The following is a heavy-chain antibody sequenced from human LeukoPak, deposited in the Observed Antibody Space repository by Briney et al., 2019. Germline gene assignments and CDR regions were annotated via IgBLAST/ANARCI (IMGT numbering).Heavy chain of an antibody. CDR3: ATGFTVNDAFDI. Sequence: ASVKVSCKVSGYTLTELSMHWVRQAPGKGLEWMGGFDPEDGETIYAQKFQGRVTMTEDTSTDTAYMELSSLGSEDTAVYYCATGFTVNDAFDIWGQGTMVTVSS. J-gene: IGHJ3*02. V-gene: IGHV1-24*01. CDR2: FDPEDGET. CDR1: GYTLTELS. D-gene: IGHD4-17*01.